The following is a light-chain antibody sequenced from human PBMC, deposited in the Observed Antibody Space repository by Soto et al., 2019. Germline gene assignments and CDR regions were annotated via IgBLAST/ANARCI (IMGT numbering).Light chain of an antibody. V-gene: IGKV1-33*01. J-gene: IGKJ2*01. CDR2: DAS. CDR1: QDISNY. Sequence: DIQMTQSPSSLSASVGDRVTITCQASQDISNYLNWYQQKPGKAPKLLMHDASDLESGVPSRFSRSGSGTDFTFTISSLQPEDIATYYCQQYDDLPFTFGQGTKLEIK. CDR3: QQYDDLPFT.